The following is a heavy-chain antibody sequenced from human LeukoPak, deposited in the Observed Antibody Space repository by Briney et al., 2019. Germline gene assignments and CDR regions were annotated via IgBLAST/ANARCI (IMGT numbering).Heavy chain of an antibody. V-gene: IGHV4-4*07. J-gene: IGHJ6*03. CDR2: IYTSGST. CDR1: GGSISSYY. CDR3: ARVGSGITGTEPGINYYYYYMDV. D-gene: IGHD1-20*01. Sequence: SETLSLTCIVSGGSISSYYWSWIRQPAGKGLEWIGRIYTSGSTNYNPSLKSRVTMSVDTSKNQFSLKLSSVTAADTAVYYCARVGSGITGTEPGINYYYYYMDVWGKGTTVTVSS.